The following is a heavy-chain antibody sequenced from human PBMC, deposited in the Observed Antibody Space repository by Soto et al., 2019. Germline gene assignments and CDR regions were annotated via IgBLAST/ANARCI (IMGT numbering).Heavy chain of an antibody. V-gene: IGHV1-18*04. CDR1: GYTFTSYG. J-gene: IGHJ4*02. CDR2: ISAYNGNT. D-gene: IGHD3-9*01. CDR3: ARDLGLLYYDILTGYSGLGY. Sequence: ASVKVSCKASGYTFTSYGISWVRQAPGQGLEWMGWISAYNGNTNYAQKLQGRVTMTTDTSTSTAYMELRSLRSDDTAVYYCARDLGLLYYDILTGYSGLGYWGQGTLVPVSS.